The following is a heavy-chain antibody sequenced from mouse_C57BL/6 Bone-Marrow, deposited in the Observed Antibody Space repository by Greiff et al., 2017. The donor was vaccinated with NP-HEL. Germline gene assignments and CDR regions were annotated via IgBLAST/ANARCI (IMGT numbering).Heavy chain of an antibody. J-gene: IGHJ4*01. D-gene: IGHD1-1*01. CDR3: ARGDYGSSRFGYAMDY. V-gene: IGHV1-80*01. CDR2: IYPGDGDT. CDR1: GYAFSSYW. Sequence: VQLQQSGAELVKPGASVKISCKASGYAFSSYWMNWVKERPGKGLEWIGQIYPGDGDTKYNGKFKGKATLTAANSSSTAYMQGSSLTSEDSAVYFCARGDYGSSRFGYAMDYCGQGTSVTVSS.